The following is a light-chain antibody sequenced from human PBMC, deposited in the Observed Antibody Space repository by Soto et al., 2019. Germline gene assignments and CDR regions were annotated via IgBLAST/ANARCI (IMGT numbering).Light chain of an antibody. Sequence: EIVLTQSPATLSSFPGDRVTLSCRASQYINTRLAWYQHRPGQAPRLLIHQTSIRAAGIPARFSASGTGTDFTLTISDVQPEDFAVYYCHQRHSWSRTFGQGTKVDI. J-gene: IGKJ1*01. V-gene: IGKV3-11*01. CDR3: HQRHSWSRT. CDR1: QYINTR. CDR2: QTS.